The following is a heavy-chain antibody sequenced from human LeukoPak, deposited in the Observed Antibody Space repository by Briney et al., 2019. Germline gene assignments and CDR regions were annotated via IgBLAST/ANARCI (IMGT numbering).Heavy chain of an antibody. CDR3: ARDGGYSSPMDV. CDR1: GFTFTNSA. J-gene: IGHJ6*02. Sequence: PGTSLRLSCATSGFTFTNSAMHWVRQAPGRGLEWVALISNDGSQQYYADSVKGRFTISRDNSKNTLYLQMNSLRAEDTAVYYCARDGGYSSPMDVWGQGTTVTVSS. V-gene: IGHV3-30*04. D-gene: IGHD6-13*01. CDR2: ISNDGSQQ.